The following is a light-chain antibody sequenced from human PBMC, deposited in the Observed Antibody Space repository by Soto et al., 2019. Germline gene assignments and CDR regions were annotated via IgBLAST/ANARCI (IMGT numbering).Light chain of an antibody. CDR2: GAS. Sequence: EIVLTQSPATLSVSPGERVTLSCRASESVDINLAWYQQKPGQAPRLLIYGASTRATDMPGTFSGRGSGTEFTLTISSLQSEDFAVYYCQQYNNWPPITCGQGTRLE. J-gene: IGKJ5*01. CDR3: QQYNNWPPIT. CDR1: ESVDIN. V-gene: IGKV3-15*01.